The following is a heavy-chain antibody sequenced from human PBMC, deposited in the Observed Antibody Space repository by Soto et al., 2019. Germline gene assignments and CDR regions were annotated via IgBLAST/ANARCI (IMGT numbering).Heavy chain of an antibody. D-gene: IGHD2-15*01. V-gene: IGHV3-48*02. Sequence: PGGSLRLSCAASGFTFSDYSMSWVRQAPGKGLEWVSYISYSGETKYYADSLKGRYAISRDDAKNSVYLQMNSLRDEDTAFYYCVRGVVVVVGSTAENFDHWGQGTLVTVSS. CDR1: GFTFSDYS. J-gene: IGHJ4*02. CDR3: VRGVVVVVGSTAENFDH. CDR2: ISYSGETK.